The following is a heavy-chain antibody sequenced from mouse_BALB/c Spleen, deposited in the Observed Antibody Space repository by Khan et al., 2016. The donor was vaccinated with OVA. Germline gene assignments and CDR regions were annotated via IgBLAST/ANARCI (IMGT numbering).Heavy chain of an antibody. CDR2: INTYTGEP. V-gene: IGHV9-3-1*01. J-gene: IGHJ1*01. Sequence: QIQLVQSLPELKQPVETVKISCKASGYSFTNYGMNWVRQAPGKGLKLMGWINTYTGEPTYADDFKGRFAFSLETSASTAYLQINNRKNEDTATYVGASGGDWYLDVWGAGTTVTGSS. CDR3: ASGGDWYLDV. D-gene: IGHD1-1*02. CDR1: GYSFTNYG.